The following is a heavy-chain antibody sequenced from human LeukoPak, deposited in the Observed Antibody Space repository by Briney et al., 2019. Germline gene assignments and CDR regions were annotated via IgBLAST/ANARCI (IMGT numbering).Heavy chain of an antibody. D-gene: IGHD6-13*01. Sequence: GASVKVSCKASGYTFTSYDINWVRPATGQGLEWMGWMNPNSGNTGYAQNFQGRVTMTRNTTISTAYMELSSLRSEDTAVYYCASWEAAAGDWGQGTLVTVSS. CDR2: MNPNSGNT. CDR3: ASWEAAAGD. V-gene: IGHV1-8*01. J-gene: IGHJ4*02. CDR1: GYTFTSYD.